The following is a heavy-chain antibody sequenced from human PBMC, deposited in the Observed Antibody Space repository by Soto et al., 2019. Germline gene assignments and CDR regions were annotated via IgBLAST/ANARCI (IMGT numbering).Heavy chain of an antibody. J-gene: IGHJ6*02. CDR2: ISYDGSNK. Sequence: LRLSCAASGFTFSNYAIHWVRQAPGKGLEWVAVISYDGSNKYYADPVKGRFTISRDNSENTLYLQMNSLRAEDSALYYCARDSGSIYYYYYYAMDVWGQGTTVTVYS. CDR1: GFTFSNYA. D-gene: IGHD3-10*01. V-gene: IGHV3-30-3*01. CDR3: ARDSGSIYYYYYYAMDV.